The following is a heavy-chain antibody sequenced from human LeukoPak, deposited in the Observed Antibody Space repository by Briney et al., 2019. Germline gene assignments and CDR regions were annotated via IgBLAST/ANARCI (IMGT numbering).Heavy chain of an antibody. Sequence: GGSLRLSCAASGFTFDDYAMHWVRQAPGKGLEWVSGISWNSATIGYVDSVKGRFIISRDNAKNSLYLQMNSLRAEDTALYFCAKDRGGGSQLGDAFDVWGQGTMVSVSS. CDR1: GFTFDDYA. D-gene: IGHD2-15*01. V-gene: IGHV3-9*01. CDR3: AKDRGGGSQLGDAFDV. J-gene: IGHJ3*01. CDR2: ISWNSATI.